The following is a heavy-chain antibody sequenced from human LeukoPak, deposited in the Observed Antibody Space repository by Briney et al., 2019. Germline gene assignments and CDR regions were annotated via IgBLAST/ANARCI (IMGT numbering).Heavy chain of an antibody. V-gene: IGHV3-30*18. CDR1: GFTFSSYG. D-gene: IGHD3-22*01. CDR3: AKDRASLYYYDTSGSGLDH. J-gene: IGHJ4*02. Sequence: GRSLRLSCVTSGFTFSSYGMHWVRQAPGKGLEWVALISYDGSSKYYGDSVKARFTISRDNSKNTLSPQMDSLRAEDTAVYYCAKDRASLYYYDTSGSGLDHWGQGTLVTVSS. CDR2: ISYDGSSK.